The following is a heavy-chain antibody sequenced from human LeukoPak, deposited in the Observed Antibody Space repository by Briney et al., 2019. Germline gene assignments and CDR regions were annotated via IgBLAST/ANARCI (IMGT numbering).Heavy chain of an antibody. V-gene: IGHV4-34*01. CDR1: GGSFSGYY. D-gene: IGHD3-9*01. Sequence: SETLSLTCAVYGGSFSGYYWSWIRQPPGKGLERIGEINHSGSTNYNPSLKSRVTISVDTSKNQFSLKLSSVTAADTAVYYCARFPRRLRYFDWLPFDYWGQGTLVTVSS. CDR2: INHSGST. J-gene: IGHJ4*02. CDR3: ARFPRRLRYFDWLPFDY.